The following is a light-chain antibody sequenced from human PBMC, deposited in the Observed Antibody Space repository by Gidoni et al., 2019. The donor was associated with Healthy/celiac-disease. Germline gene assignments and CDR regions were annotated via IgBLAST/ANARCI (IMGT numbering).Light chain of an antibody. CDR3: QQYGSSPPIT. V-gene: IGKV3-20*01. J-gene: IGKJ3*01. CDR2: GAS. CDR1: QSVSSSY. Sequence: EIVLTQSPGTLSLSPGERATLSCRASQSVSSSYLAWYQQKPGQAPRLLIYGASSRATGIPHRFSGSGSGTDFTLTISRLEPEDFAGYYCQQYGSSPPITFGPGTKVDIK.